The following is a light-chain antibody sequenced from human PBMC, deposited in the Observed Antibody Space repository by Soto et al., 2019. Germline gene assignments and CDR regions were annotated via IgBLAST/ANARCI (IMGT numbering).Light chain of an antibody. CDR3: LQHNDFPPT. V-gene: IGKV1-39*01. Sequence: DIQMSQSPSSLSASVGDTVTVTCRAGQSISRYLNWYQQRPGKAPKLLIYSASTLQTGVPSRFSGSGSGTDFTLTISSLQPEDFATYYCLQHNDFPPTFGQGTKVEIK. CDR1: QSISRY. CDR2: SAS. J-gene: IGKJ1*01.